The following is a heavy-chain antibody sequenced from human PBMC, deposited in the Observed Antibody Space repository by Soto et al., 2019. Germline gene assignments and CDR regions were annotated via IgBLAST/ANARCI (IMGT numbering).Heavy chain of an antibody. CDR1: GGSFSGWH. Sequence: QVQVQQWGAGLLKFSETLSLTCAVNGGSFSGWHWNWIRQPPGKGLEWLGEASHTGGTNYNPSLESRVTISVDRSRNQLSLKLTSVSAADTAVYYCARSRNLDVWGPGTTVIVSS. D-gene: IGHD1-1*01. V-gene: IGHV4-34*01. CDR2: ASHTGGT. CDR3: ARSRNLDV. J-gene: IGHJ6*02.